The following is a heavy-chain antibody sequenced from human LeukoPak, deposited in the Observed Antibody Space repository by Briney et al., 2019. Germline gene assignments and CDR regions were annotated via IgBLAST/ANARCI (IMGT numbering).Heavy chain of an antibody. Sequence: TGRSLRLSCAASGFTFSSYGMHWVRQAPGKGLEWVAVIWYDGSNKYYADSVKGRFTISRDSPKNTVYLQMDSLRAEDTAVYYCARGAEKILSFGEYPSDAFDIWGQGTMVSVTS. J-gene: IGHJ3*02. V-gene: IGHV3-33*01. D-gene: IGHD3-10*01. CDR1: GFTFSSYG. CDR3: ARGAEKILSFGEYPSDAFDI. CDR2: IWYDGSNK.